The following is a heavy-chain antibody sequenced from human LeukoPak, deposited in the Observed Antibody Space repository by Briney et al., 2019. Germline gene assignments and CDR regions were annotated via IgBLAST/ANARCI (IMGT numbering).Heavy chain of an antibody. Sequence: GGSLRLSCAASGFTFSIYWMSWVRQAPGKGLEWVAVIWYDGSNKYYADSVKGRFTISRDNSKNTLYLQMNSLRAEDTAVYYCARGGYYFDYWGQGTLVTVSS. CDR1: GFTFSIYW. J-gene: IGHJ4*02. CDR2: IWYDGSNK. CDR3: ARGGYYFDY. V-gene: IGHV3-33*08. D-gene: IGHD3-10*01.